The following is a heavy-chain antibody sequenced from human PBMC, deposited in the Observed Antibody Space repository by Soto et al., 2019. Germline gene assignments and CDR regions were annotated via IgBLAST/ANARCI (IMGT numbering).Heavy chain of an antibody. V-gene: IGHV4-31*03. J-gene: IGHJ6*02. CDR3: ARDGYSSSWYDRDGIYYYYYGMDV. CDR2: FYYSGST. D-gene: IGHD6-13*01. CDR1: SASITNGGYY. Sequence: PSETLSLTCSVSSASITNGGYYWTWIRQHPGKGLEWIGYFYYSGSTYYNHSLKSRLTISVDTSKNQFSLKLTSVTAADTAVYYCARDGYSSSWYDRDGIYYYYYGMDVWGQGTTVTVSS.